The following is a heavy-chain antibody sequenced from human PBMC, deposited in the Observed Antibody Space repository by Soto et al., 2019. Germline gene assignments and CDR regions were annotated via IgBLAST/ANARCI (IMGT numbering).Heavy chain of an antibody. CDR2: IIPVIDTA. CDR1: GGTFN. CDR3: ARGSGADAFDI. V-gene: IGHV1-69*06. J-gene: IGHJ3*02. D-gene: IGHD7-27*01. Sequence: SVKVSCKVSGGTFNIRWVRQAPGQGLEWMGGIIPVIDTANYARKFQGRVVISADRATNIVYMEMMSLTLEDTAVYYCARGSGADAFDIWGQGXMVTV.